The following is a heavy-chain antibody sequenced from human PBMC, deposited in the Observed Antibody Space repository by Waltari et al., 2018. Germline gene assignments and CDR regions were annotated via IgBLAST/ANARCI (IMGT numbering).Heavy chain of an antibody. Sequence: QVQLQESGQGLVKPSGPLSLTCAVSGDSISGNYWWSWVRQSPEKGLEWSGQVYHSGKTHYNPALQSRVTISVDKPKNQFSLNLNSVTAADTAVYYCAGDRAIGLFFDYWGRGTLVTVSS. CDR2: VYHSGKT. V-gene: IGHV4-4*02. CDR3: AGDRAIGLFFDY. D-gene: IGHD2-2*01. J-gene: IGHJ4*02. CDR1: GDSISGNYW.